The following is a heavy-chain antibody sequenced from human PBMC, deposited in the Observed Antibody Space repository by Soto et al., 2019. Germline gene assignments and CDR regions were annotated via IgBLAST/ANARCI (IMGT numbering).Heavy chain of an antibody. CDR1: GGSISSSSYY. D-gene: IGHD6-13*01. CDR3: ARHAAAGYYYYFDY. CDR2: IYYSGST. Sequence: SETLSLTCTVSGGSISSSSYYWGWIRQPPGKGLEWIGSIYYSGSTYYNPSLKSRVTISVDTSKNQFSLKLSSVTAADTAVYYCARHAAAGYYYYFDYWGQGTLVTVSS. J-gene: IGHJ4*02. V-gene: IGHV4-39*01.